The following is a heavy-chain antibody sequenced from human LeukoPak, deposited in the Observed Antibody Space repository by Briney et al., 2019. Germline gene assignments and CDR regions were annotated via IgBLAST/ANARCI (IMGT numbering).Heavy chain of an antibody. CDR3: ARWGGTKYYYYYGMDV. D-gene: IGHD1-7*01. J-gene: IGHJ6*02. CDR2: IYPGDSDT. Sequence: GESPKISCKGSGYSFTSYWIGWVRQMPGKGLEWMWIIYPGDSDTRYSPSFQGQVTISADKSISTAYLQWSSLKASDTAMYYCARWGGTKYYYYYGMDVWGQGTTVTVSS. CDR1: GYSFTSYW. V-gene: IGHV5-51*01.